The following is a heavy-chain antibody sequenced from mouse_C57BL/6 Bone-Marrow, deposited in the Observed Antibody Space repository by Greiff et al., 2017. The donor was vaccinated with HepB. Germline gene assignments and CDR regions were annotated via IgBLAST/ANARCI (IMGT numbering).Heavy chain of an antibody. CDR3: ASHDYDGLDY. J-gene: IGHJ2*01. CDR2: IDPSDSYT. CDR1: GYTFTSYW. V-gene: IGHV1-69*01. D-gene: IGHD2-4*01. Sequence: QVQLQQPGAELVMPGASVKLSCKASGYTFTSYWMHWVKQRPGQGLEWIGVIDPSDSYTNYNQKFKGKSTLTVDKSSSTAYMQLNSLTSEDSAVYYCASHDYDGLDYWGQGTTLTVSS.